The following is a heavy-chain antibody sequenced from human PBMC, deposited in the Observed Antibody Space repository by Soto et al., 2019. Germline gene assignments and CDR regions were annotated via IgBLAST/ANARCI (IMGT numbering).Heavy chain of an antibody. CDR2: IYYSGST. V-gene: IGHV4-59*01. J-gene: IGHJ4*02. D-gene: IGHD3-22*01. CDR3: ARGSPEGSPSYYDSSGYYGY. CDR1: GGSISSYY. Sequence: SETLSLTCTVSGGSISSYYWSWIRQPPGKGLEWIGYIYYSGSTNYNPSPKSRVTISVDTSKNQFSLKLSSVTAADTAVYYCARGSPEGSPSYYDSSGYYGYWGQGTLVTVSS.